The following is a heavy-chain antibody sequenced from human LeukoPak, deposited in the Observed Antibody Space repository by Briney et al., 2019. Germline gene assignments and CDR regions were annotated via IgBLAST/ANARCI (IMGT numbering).Heavy chain of an antibody. Sequence: SVKVSCKASGGTFSSYAISWVRQAPGQGLEWMGGIIPIFGTANYAQKFQGRVTITADESTSTAYMELSSLRSEDTAVYYCARDDPLYRIAAPPADWGQGTLVTVSS. J-gene: IGHJ4*02. D-gene: IGHD6-6*01. CDR3: ARDDPLYRIAAPPAD. CDR1: GGTFSSYA. CDR2: IIPIFGTA. V-gene: IGHV1-69*13.